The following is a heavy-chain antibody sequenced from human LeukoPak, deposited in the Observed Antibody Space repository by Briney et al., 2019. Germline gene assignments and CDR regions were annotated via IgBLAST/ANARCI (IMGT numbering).Heavy chain of an antibody. CDR1: GYTFTGYY. CDR2: INPNSGGT. Sequence: GASVKASCKASGYTFTGYYMHWVRQAPGQGLEWMGWINPNSGGTNYAQKFQGRVTMTRDTSISTAYMELSRLRSDDTAVYYCARIRYSSSWYDYWGQGTLVTVSS. D-gene: IGHD6-13*01. V-gene: IGHV1-2*02. CDR3: ARIRYSSSWYDY. J-gene: IGHJ4*02.